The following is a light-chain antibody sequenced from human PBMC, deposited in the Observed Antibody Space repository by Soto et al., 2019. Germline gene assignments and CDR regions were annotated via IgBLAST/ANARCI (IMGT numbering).Light chain of an antibody. CDR1: QSVSSTF. V-gene: IGKV3-20*01. CDR3: QQYGTSPRGT. J-gene: IGKJ1*01. Sequence: DIVLTQSPGTLSLSPGERATLSCRDSQSVSSTFFAWYQQKPGQAPRLLMFGASNRATGIPDRFSGSGSGTDYTLNISRLEPEDFAMYYCQQYGTSPRGTFGQGTKVEVK. CDR2: GAS.